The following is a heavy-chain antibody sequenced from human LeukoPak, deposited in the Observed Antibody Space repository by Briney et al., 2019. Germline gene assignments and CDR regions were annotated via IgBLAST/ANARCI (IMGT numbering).Heavy chain of an antibody. CDR1: GGSISGYY. Sequence: SETLSLTCTVSGGSISGYYWSWIRQPPGKGLEWIGYIYYSGSTNYNPSLKSRVTISVDTSKNQFSLKLSSVTAADTAVYYCARECSSGYPQSDFDLWGRGTLVTVSS. D-gene: IGHD3-22*01. CDR3: ARECSSGYPQSDFDL. CDR2: IYYSGST. J-gene: IGHJ2*01. V-gene: IGHV4-59*01.